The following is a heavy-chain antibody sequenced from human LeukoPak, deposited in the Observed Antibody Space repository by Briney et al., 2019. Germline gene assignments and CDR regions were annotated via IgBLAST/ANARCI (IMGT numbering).Heavy chain of an antibody. CDR3: ARDPLGHFDY. V-gene: IGHV3-48*03. D-gene: IGHD7-27*01. J-gene: IGHJ4*02. CDR2: ISSSGSTI. Sequence: GGSLRLSCAASGFTFSSYEMNWVRQAPGKGLEWVSYISSSGSTIYYADSVKGRFTISRDNAKTSLYLQMNSLRAEDTAVYYCARDPLGHFDYWGQGTLVTVSS. CDR1: GFTFSSYE.